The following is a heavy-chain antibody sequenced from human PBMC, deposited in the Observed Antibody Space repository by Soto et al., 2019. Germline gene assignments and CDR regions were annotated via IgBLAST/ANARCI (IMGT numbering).Heavy chain of an antibody. CDR3: ARHAGYCSSTTCSQNDY. V-gene: IGHV5-51*01. CDR2: IYPGDSDT. J-gene: IGHJ4*02. Sequence: PGESLKISCKGSEYSFTSYWIAWVRQMPGKGLEWMGIIYPGDSDTIYSPSFQGQVTISAAKSISTAYLQWSSLKASDTATYYCARHAGYCSSTTCSQNDYWGQGTLVTVSS. CDR1: EYSFTSYW. D-gene: IGHD2-2*01.